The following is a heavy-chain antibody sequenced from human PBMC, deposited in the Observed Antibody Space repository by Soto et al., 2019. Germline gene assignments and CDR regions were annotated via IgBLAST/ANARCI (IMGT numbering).Heavy chain of an antibody. CDR3: AKDPYYGSGSYYYYYYGMDV. V-gene: IGHV3-30*18. Sequence: GGSLRLSCAASGFTFSSYGMHWVRQAPGKGLEWVAVISYDGSNKYYADSVKGRFTISRDNSKNTLYLQMNSLRAEDTAVYYCAKDPYYGSGSYYYYYYGMDVWGQGTTVTVSS. J-gene: IGHJ6*02. D-gene: IGHD3-10*01. CDR1: GFTFSSYG. CDR2: ISYDGSNK.